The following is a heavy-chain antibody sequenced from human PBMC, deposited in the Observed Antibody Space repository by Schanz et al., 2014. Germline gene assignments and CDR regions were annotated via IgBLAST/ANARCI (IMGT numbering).Heavy chain of an antibody. CDR1: GGSISTYY. D-gene: IGHD1-1*01. CDR2: VYYTGRA. J-gene: IGHJ4*02. Sequence: QMQLQGSGPGLVKPSETLSLTCAVSGGSISTYYWSWVRQPPGKGLEWLAYVYYTGRAHYNPSLKRLLTISVDTSKNQFSLRLHSVTAADTGVYYSARDRGTGERYFDHWGQGILVTVSS. CDR3: ARDRGTGERYFDH. V-gene: IGHV4-59*01.